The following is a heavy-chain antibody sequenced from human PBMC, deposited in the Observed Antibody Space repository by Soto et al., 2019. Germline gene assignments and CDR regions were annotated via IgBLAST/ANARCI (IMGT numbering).Heavy chain of an antibody. D-gene: IGHD6-13*01. Sequence: GGSLRLSCAASGFTFSSYSMNWVRQAPGKGLEWVSSISSSSSYIYYADSVKGRFTISRDNAKNSLYLQMNSLRAEDTAVYYCARVSAAAGFNWFDPWGQGTLVTISS. CDR2: ISSSSSYI. CDR3: ARVSAAAGFNWFDP. V-gene: IGHV3-21*01. CDR1: GFTFSSYS. J-gene: IGHJ5*02.